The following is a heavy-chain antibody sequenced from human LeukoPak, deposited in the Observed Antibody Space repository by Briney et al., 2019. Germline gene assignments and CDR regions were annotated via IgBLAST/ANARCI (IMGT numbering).Heavy chain of an antibody. CDR3: AKDPDYYGSGIPDY. Sequence: SGGSLRLSCAASGFTFSNSDMHWVRQAPGRGLEWVAYIRPDGSTKYYADSVKGRFTISRDNAKNSLFLQMNSLRAEDTAVYYCAKDPDYYGSGIPDYWGQGTLVTVSS. V-gene: IGHV3-30*02. J-gene: IGHJ4*02. CDR1: GFTFSNSD. CDR2: IRPDGSTK. D-gene: IGHD3-10*01.